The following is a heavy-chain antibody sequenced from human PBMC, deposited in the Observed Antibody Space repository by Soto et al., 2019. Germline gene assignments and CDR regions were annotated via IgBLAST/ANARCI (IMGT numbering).Heavy chain of an antibody. CDR2: ITGGGST. V-gene: IGHV3-23*01. D-gene: IGHD2-8*01. J-gene: IGHJ4*02. CDR1: RFISSTYA. Sequence: PGGSLRLSCAASRFISSTYAMTWVRQAPGKGLEWVSGITGGGSTYYAKSVKGRFTISRDNSKNTLYLQMNSLRAEDTAIYYCVSSRVYGLREFYFWGQGILVTVSS. CDR3: VSSRVYGLREFYF.